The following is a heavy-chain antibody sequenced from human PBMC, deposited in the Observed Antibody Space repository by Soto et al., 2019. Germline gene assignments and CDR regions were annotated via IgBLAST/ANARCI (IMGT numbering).Heavy chain of an antibody. CDR1: SCSTTGYY. CDR3: ARYPRLDC. V-gene: IGHV4-59*08. CDR2: IDHTGST. J-gene: IGHJ4*02. Sequence: PSEPLFLTSTVPSCSTTGYYSSLIPDPPGTRLAWIGYIDHTGSTNYNPYLRSRVTNSIYTSKNQFSLQLISVTAADTAVYFCARYPRLDCSGQGTLVTLSS.